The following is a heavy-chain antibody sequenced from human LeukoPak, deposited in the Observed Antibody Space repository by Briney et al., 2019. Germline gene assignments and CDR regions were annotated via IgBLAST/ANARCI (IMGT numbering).Heavy chain of an antibody. CDR3: TTEQAFYVWGSYRSDY. D-gene: IGHD3-16*02. CDR2: IKSKTDGGTT. Sequence: GGSLRLSCAASGFTFSNAWMSWVRQAPGKGLEWVGRIKSKTDGGTTDYAAPVKGRFTISRDDSKNTLYLQMNSLKTEDTAVYYCTTEQAFYVWGSYRSDYWGQGTLVTVSS. V-gene: IGHV3-15*01. CDR1: GFTFSNAW. J-gene: IGHJ4*02.